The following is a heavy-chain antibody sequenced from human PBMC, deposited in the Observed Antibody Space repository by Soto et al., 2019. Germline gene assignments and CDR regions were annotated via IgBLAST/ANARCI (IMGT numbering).Heavy chain of an antibody. CDR2: IYSSGST. J-gene: IGHJ4*02. CDR3: ARGYSYTQPVFDY. V-gene: IGHV3-53*01. CDR1: GFTVSNNY. Sequence: GGSLRLSCAASGFTVSNNYMTWVRQAPGKGLEWVSFIYSSGSTYYADSVKGRFTISRDNFRNTLYLQMNSLRAEDTAVYYCARGYSYTQPVFDYWGLGTLVTVSS. D-gene: IGHD5-18*01.